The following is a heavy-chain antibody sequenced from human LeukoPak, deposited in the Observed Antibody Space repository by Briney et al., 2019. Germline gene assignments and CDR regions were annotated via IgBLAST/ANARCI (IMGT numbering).Heavy chain of an antibody. CDR3: AKDAIRTLGIAVAGTTLYFDY. J-gene: IGHJ4*02. D-gene: IGHD6-19*01. CDR1: GFTFSSYA. Sequence: GGSLRLSCAASGFTFSSYAMSWVRQAPGKGLEWVSAISGSGGSTYYADSVKGRFTISRDNSKNTLYLQMNSLRAEDTAVYYCAKDAIRTLGIAVAGTTLYFDYWGQGTLVTVSS. CDR2: ISGSGGST. V-gene: IGHV3-23*01.